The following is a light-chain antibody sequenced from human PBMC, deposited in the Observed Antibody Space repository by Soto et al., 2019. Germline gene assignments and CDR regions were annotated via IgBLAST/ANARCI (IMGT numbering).Light chain of an antibody. CDR3: QQRPNWPLT. Sequence: EIVLTQSPATLSLSPGVRATLSCMASQSISSHLAWYQQKPGQAPRLLMYDASNKATGIPARLSGSGSGTDFTLTISSLEPEDFAVYFCQQRPNWPLTFGGGTKVEFK. J-gene: IGKJ4*01. V-gene: IGKV3-11*01. CDR2: DAS. CDR1: QSISSH.